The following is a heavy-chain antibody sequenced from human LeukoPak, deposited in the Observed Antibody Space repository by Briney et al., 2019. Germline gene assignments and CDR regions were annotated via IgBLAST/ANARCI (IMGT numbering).Heavy chain of an antibody. J-gene: IGHJ4*02. CDR2: IRYDGSNK. Sequence: GGSLRLSCAASGFTFSSYGMHWVRQAPGKWLEWVAIIRYDGSNKYYADSVKGRFTISRDNSKNTLYLQMNSLRAEDTAVYYCAKDLTVGSRSYYTLFDYWGQGTLVTVSS. CDR1: GFTFSSYG. D-gene: IGHD3-10*01. CDR3: AKDLTVGSRSYYTLFDY. V-gene: IGHV3-30*02.